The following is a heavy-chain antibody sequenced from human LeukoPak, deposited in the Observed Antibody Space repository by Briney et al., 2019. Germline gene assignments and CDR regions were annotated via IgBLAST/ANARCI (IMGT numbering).Heavy chain of an antibody. V-gene: IGHV3-30*02. CDR3: ASNTAMVTLVD. CDR2: ILYDGTNK. CDR1: GFSFSSYG. J-gene: IGHJ4*02. Sequence: GGSLRLSCAASGFSFSSYGMHWVRQAPGKGLEWVTFILYDGTNKYYVDSVKGRFTISRDNSENTLYLQMNSLRPEDTAVYYCASNTAMVTLVDWGQGTLVTVSS. D-gene: IGHD5-18*01.